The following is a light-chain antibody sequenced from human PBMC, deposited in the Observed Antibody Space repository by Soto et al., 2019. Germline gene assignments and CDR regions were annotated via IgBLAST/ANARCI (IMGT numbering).Light chain of an antibody. CDR3: QQAYTFPRT. V-gene: IGKV1D-12*01. CDR1: QDISHY. CDR2: GAS. J-gene: IGKJ1*01. Sequence: DIQVTQSPSSVSASVGDRVTITCRASQDISHYLAWYQQKPGKAPKLLIYGASSLQSGIPSRFSGSGSGTDFTLTISSLQPEDFATFYCQQAYTFPRTVGQRTKVDIK.